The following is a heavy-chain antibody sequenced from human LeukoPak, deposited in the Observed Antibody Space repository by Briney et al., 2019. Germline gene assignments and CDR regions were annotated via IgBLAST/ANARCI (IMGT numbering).Heavy chain of an antibody. Sequence: PSETLSLTCTVSGGSISSSSYYWGWIRQPPGKGLEWIGSIYYSGSTYYNPSLKSRVTISVDTSKNQFSLKLSSVTAADTAVYYCAGDYSSTRTNWFDPWGQGTLVTVSS. V-gene: IGHV4-39*07. CDR1: GGSISSSSYY. J-gene: IGHJ5*02. CDR3: AGDYSSTRTNWFDP. CDR2: IYYSGST. D-gene: IGHD6-13*01.